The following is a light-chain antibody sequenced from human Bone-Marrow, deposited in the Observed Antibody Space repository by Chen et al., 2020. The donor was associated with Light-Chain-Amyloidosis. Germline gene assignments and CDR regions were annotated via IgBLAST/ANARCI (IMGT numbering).Light chain of an antibody. CDR2: DDS. V-gene: IGLV3-21*02. Sequence: SYVLTQPSSVSVAPGQTATIACGENNIGSTSVHWYQQTPGQAPLLVVYDDSDRPSGIPERLSGSNSGNTATLTISRVEAGDEAYYYCQVWDRSSDRPVFGGGTKLTVL. CDR3: QVWDRSSDRPV. J-gene: IGLJ3*02. CDR1: NIGSTS.